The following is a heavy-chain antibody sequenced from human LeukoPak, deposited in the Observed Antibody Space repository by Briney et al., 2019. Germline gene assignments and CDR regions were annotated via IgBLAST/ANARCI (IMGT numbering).Heavy chain of an antibody. V-gene: IGHV3-7*01. Sequence: GGSLRLSCAASGFTFFNYWMSWVRQAPGKGLEWVANIKQDGSETYYVDSVKGRFTISRDNARSSLFLQMTSLRAEDTAVYYCAGRGSGYYYGMNFWGQGTTVTVSS. D-gene: IGHD3-10*01. CDR2: IKQDGSET. J-gene: IGHJ6*02. CDR1: GFTFFNYW. CDR3: AGRGSGYYYGMNF.